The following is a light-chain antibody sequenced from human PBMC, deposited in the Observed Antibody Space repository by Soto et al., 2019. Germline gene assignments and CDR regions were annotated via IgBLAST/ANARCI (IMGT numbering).Light chain of an antibody. V-gene: IGKV3-11*01. CDR3: HQRQSWPRT. J-gene: IGKJ1*01. CDR1: QYINTR. CDR2: QTA. Sequence: EIVLTQSPSTLSSFPCDRVTLSFSAGQYINTRLAWYQPRPGQAPRHLIYQTAIRAAGIPARFSASGSGTNFSLTISDIQHADYALYYCHQRQSWPRTFGQGTKVDIK.